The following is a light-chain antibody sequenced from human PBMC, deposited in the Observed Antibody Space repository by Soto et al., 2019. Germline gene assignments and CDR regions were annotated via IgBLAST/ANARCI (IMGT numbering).Light chain of an antibody. J-gene: IGLJ2*01. Sequence: QSALTQPASVSGSPGQSITISCTGTSSDVGGYNYVSWYQQHPGTAPKLMIYDVSNRPSGVSNRFSGSKSGNTASLTISGLQAEDEDDYYCSSYTSSSTQVFGGGTQLTVL. V-gene: IGLV2-14*01. CDR2: DVS. CDR1: SSDVGGYNY. CDR3: SSYTSSSTQV.